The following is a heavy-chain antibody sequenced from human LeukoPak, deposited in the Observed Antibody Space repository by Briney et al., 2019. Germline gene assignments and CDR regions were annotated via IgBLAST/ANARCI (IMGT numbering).Heavy chain of an antibody. CDR3: VTDQYSSSSVASYFDY. V-gene: IGHV4-59*12. Sequence: SETLSLTCTISGGSISSYYWSWIRQPPGKGLEWIGYIYYTGSTNHNPSLKSRVTISVDTSKNQFSLKLSSVTAADTAVYYCVTDQYSSSSVASYFDYWGQGTLVTVSS. D-gene: IGHD6-6*01. CDR1: GGSISSYY. J-gene: IGHJ4*02. CDR2: IYYTGST.